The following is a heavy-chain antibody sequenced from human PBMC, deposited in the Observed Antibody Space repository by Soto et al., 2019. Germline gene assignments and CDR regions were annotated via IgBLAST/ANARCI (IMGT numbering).Heavy chain of an antibody. J-gene: IGHJ4*02. Sequence: PSETLSLTCTVSGGSVSSGPYYWSWIRQPPGKGLEWIGYIYYSGNTNYNPTLKSRVTISVDTSKNQFSLKLSSVTAADTAVYYCATGGSPDDSRGYGSLGYWGQGTLVTVSS. CDR1: GGSVSSGPYY. V-gene: IGHV4-61*01. CDR3: ATGGSPDDSRGYGSLGY. D-gene: IGHD3-22*01. CDR2: IYYSGNT.